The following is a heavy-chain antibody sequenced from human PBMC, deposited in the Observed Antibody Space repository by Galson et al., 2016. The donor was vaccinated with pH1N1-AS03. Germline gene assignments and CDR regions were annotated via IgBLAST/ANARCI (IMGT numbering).Heavy chain of an antibody. Sequence: SVKVSCKASGGTFGNYAISWMRQAPGQGLEWMGGIHPIFGTPSYAQKFQGRLTVTADDSTSAAYRELSSLTSEDTAIYYCARDRHYDSSGRYFYESEHWGQGTLVTVSS. D-gene: IGHD3-22*01. CDR2: IHPIFGTP. CDR3: ARDRHYDSSGRYFYESEH. J-gene: IGHJ4*02. CDR1: GGTFGNYA. V-gene: IGHV1-69*13.